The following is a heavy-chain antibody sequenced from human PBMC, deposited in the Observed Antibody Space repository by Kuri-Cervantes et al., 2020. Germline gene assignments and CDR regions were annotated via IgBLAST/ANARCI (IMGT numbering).Heavy chain of an antibody. Sequence: ASVKVSCKASGYIFTGYYMHWVRQAPGQGLEWMGWINPVGGGTNYAQNFQGRVTMTRDTSITTAYLEMSSLTFDDTGVYYCATPGGHSGYAYSLDVWGQGTTVTVSS. J-gene: IGHJ6*02. V-gene: IGHV1-2*02. CDR2: INPVGGGT. CDR3: ATPGGHSGYAYSLDV. D-gene: IGHD5-12*01. CDR1: GYIFTGYY.